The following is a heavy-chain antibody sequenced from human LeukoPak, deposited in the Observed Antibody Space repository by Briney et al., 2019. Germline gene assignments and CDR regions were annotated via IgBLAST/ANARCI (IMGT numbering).Heavy chain of an antibody. V-gene: IGHV3-9*01. D-gene: IGHD3-16*01. CDR1: GFTFDDYA. CDR3: AKGGLGAATD. CDR2: ISWKSSSR. Sequence: AGGSLRLSCAASGFTFDDYAMHWVWQAPGKGLEWVSGISWKSSSRDYEDSVKGRFTISRDNAKKSLYLEMSSLRVEDTALYYCAKGGLGAATDWGQGTMVTV. J-gene: IGHJ3*01.